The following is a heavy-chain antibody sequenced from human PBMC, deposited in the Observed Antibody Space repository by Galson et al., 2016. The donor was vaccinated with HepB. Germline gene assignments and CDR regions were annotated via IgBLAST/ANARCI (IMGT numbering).Heavy chain of an antibody. J-gene: IGHJ4*02. Sequence: SLRLSCAASGFTFSSYWMHWVRQAPGKGLVWVSRINSDGSSTSCADSVKGRFTISRDNAKNTLYVQMNSLSAEDTAVYYCARFSGDSSGYGEYWSQGTLVTVSS. CDR3: ARFSGDSSGYGEY. D-gene: IGHD5-18*01. CDR2: INSDGSST. CDR1: GFTFSSYW. V-gene: IGHV3-74*01.